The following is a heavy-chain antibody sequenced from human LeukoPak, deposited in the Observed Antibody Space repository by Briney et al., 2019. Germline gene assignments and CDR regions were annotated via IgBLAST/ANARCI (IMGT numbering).Heavy chain of an antibody. V-gene: IGHV4-4*07. Sequence: SETLSLTCTVSGGSISGYYWSWIRQPAGKGLEWIGLIHTSGSTNYNPSLKSRVTMSVDTSKSQFSLKLSSVTAADTAVYYCARDGYRITIFGVVIGAFDIWGQGTMVTVSS. CDR3: ARDGYRITIFGVVIGAFDI. CDR1: GGSISGYY. CDR2: IHTSGST. D-gene: IGHD3-3*01. J-gene: IGHJ3*02.